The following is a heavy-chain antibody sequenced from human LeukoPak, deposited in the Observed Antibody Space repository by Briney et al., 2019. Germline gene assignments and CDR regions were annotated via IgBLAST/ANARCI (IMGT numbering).Heavy chain of an antibody. D-gene: IGHD3-3*01. Sequence: GASVKVSCKASGGTFSSYAISWVRQAPGQGLEWMGWISAYNGNTNYAQKLQGRVTMTTDTSTSTAYMELRSLRSDDTAVYYCARDPLEWPSYYFDYWGQGTLVTVSS. V-gene: IGHV1-18*01. CDR2: ISAYNGNT. CDR3: ARDPLEWPSYYFDY. J-gene: IGHJ4*02. CDR1: GGTFSSYA.